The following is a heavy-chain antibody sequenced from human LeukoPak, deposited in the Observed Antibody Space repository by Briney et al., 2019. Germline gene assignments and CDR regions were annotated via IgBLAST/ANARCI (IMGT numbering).Heavy chain of an antibody. CDR2: IWYAGTNK. CDR1: GFSFSSYG. D-gene: IGHD5-12*01. V-gene: IGHV3-33*01. CDR3: ASHGGL. Sequence: PGGSLRLSCAASGFSFSSYGMHWVRQAPGKGLEWVAVIWYAGTNKNYADSVKGRFTISRDNSKNMLYLQMNSLRVEDTALYYCASHGGLWGQGTLVTVSS. J-gene: IGHJ4*02.